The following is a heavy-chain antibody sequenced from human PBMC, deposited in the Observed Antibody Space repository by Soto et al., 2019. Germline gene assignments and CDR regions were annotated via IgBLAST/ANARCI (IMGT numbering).Heavy chain of an antibody. V-gene: IGHV3-30*18. CDR2: VSHDGRNT. Sequence: VQLVESGGGVVQPGRSLRLSCAASGFTFSDYARHWVRQAPGTGLEWVAVVSHDGRNTHYADSVKGRFTISRDSSKNTVSLEMTSLRAEDTAVYYCAKGGRQWLVTSDFNYWCQGALVTVSS. D-gene: IGHD6-19*01. CDR1: GFTFSDYA. CDR3: AKGGRQWLVTSDFNY. J-gene: IGHJ4*02.